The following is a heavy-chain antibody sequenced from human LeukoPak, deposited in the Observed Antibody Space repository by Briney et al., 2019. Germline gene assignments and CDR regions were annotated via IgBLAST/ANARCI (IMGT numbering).Heavy chain of an antibody. CDR1: GGSISTSNYY. CDR2: IHYGGST. Sequence: SETLSLTCTVSGGSISTSNYYWSWIRQPPGKGLEWIGYIHYGGSTNYNPSLKSRVTISVDTSKNQFSLKLSSVTAADTAVYYCARDRRAAAGTAWFDTWGQGTLVTVSS. CDR3: ARDRRAAAGTAWFDT. J-gene: IGHJ5*02. D-gene: IGHD6-25*01. V-gene: IGHV4-61*01.